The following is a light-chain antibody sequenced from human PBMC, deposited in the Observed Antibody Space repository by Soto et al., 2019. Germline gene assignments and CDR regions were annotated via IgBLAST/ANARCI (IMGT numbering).Light chain of an antibody. J-gene: IGKJ1*01. CDR1: QSISRY. Sequence: DIQMTQSPSSLSASLGDRVTVTCRAGQSISRYLNWYQQRPGKAPKLLIYSASSLQTGVPSRFSGSGSGTEFTLTISSLQPDDFATYYCQHYNSYSEALGQGTKVDIK. CDR3: QHYNSYSEA. CDR2: SAS. V-gene: IGKV1-5*01.